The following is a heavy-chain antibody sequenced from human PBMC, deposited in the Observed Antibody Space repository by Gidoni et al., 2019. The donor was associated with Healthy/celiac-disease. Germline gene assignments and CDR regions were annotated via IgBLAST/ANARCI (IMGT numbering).Heavy chain of an antibody. V-gene: IGHV5-51*01. CDR1: GYSFTSYW. D-gene: IGHD6-6*01. CDR3: ARHGSSSSPGPDYYYYYGMDV. CDR2: IYLGDSDT. J-gene: IGHJ6*02. Sequence: EVQLVQSGAEVKKHGESLKISCQGSGYSFTSYWIGWGRQMPGKGLEWLGIIYLGDSDTRYSPSFQGQVTISADKSISTAYLKWSSLKASDTAMYYCARHGSSSSPGPDYYYYYGMDVWGQGTTVTVSS.